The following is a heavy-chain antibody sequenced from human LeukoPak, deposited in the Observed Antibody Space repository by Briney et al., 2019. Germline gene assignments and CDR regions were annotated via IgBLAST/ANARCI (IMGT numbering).Heavy chain of an antibody. V-gene: IGHV4-59*08. CDR1: GGSISSYY. D-gene: IGHD6-19*01. J-gene: IGHJ4*02. CDR2: IYYSGST. CDR3: ARGGREQWLVYFDY. Sequence: PSETLPLTCTVSGGSISSYYWSWIRQPPGKGLEWIGYIYYSGSTNYNPSLKSRVTISVDTSKNQFSLKLSSVTAADTAVYYCARGGREQWLVYFDYWGQGTLVTVSS.